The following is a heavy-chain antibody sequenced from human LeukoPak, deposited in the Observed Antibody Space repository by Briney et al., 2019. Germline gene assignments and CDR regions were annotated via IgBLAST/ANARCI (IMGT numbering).Heavy chain of an antibody. CDR3: AGGYSSGWYGDY. Sequence: PSETLSLTCTVSGGSISSYYWSWIRQPAGKGLEWIGRIYTSGITNYNPSLRGRVTMSVDTSKNQFSLKLSSVTAADTAVYYCAGGYSSGWYGDYWGQGTLVTVSS. CDR2: IYTSGIT. D-gene: IGHD6-19*01. V-gene: IGHV4-4*07. CDR1: GGSISSYY. J-gene: IGHJ4*02.